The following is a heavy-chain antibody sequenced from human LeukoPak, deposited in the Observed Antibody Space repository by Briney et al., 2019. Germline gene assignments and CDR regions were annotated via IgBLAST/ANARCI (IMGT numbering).Heavy chain of an antibody. Sequence: SETLSLTCAVSGGSISSGSYSWSWIRQPPGKGLEWIGYIYPRGSTYYDPSLKSRVILSLDKSANQFSLNLSSVTAADTAVYYCARFSPRAMGNYLDFWGQGTLVTVSS. D-gene: IGHD7-27*01. CDR1: GGSISSGSYS. CDR3: ARFSPRAMGNYLDF. V-gene: IGHV4-30-2*01. CDR2: IYPRGST. J-gene: IGHJ4*02.